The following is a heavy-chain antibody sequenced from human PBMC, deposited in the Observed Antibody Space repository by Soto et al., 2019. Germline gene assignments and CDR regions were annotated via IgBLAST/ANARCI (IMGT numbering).Heavy chain of an antibody. J-gene: IGHJ5*02. V-gene: IGHV3-23*01. CDR2: ISGGGGST. CDR1: GFTFSSYA. D-gene: IGHD1-26*01. CDR3: AKYPPRVGARWFDP. Sequence: GGSLRLSRAASGFTFSSYAMAWVRQAPERGLEWVSVISGGGGSTYYADSVKGRFTISRDNSKNTLYLQMNSLRAEDTAVYYCAKYPPRVGARWFDPWGQGTLVTVSS.